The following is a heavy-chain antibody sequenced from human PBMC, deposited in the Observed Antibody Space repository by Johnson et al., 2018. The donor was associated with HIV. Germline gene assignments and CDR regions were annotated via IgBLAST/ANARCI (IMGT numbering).Heavy chain of an antibody. CDR2: IRYDGSNK. CDR3: ERDRGGHNAFDI. CDR1: GFTFSSYG. D-gene: IGHD3-10*01. J-gene: IGHJ3*02. Sequence: QVQLVESGGGVVQPGGSLRLSCAASGFTFSSYGMHWVRQAPGKGLEWVAFIRYDGSNKYYADSVKGRFTISRDNSKNTMYLQMNSMRDEDTAIYYFERDRGGHNAFDIWGQGTMVTVSS. V-gene: IGHV3-30*02.